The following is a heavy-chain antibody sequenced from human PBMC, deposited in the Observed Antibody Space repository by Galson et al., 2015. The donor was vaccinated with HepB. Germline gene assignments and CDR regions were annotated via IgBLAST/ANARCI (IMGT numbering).Heavy chain of an antibody. J-gene: IGHJ6*02. CDR2: IYYSGST. Sequence: LSLTCTVSGGSISSYYWSWIRQPPGKGLEWIGYIYYSGSTNYNPSLKSRVTISVDTSKNQFSLKLSSVTAADTAVYYCARHDGTGGDYYYGMDVWGQGTTVTVSS. CDR3: ARHDGTGGDYYYGMDV. D-gene: IGHD3/OR15-3a*01. V-gene: IGHV4-59*08. CDR1: GGSISSYY.